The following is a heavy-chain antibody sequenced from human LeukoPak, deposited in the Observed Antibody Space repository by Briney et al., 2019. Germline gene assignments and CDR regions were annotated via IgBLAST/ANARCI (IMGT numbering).Heavy chain of an antibody. D-gene: IGHD3-10*01. CDR3: ARDNRAFGRHWYGSGSYSLLFDY. J-gene: IGHJ4*02. V-gene: IGHV1-18*01. CDR2: ISHYNGDT. Sequence: ASLKVSCTASGYTFNGYGFSWLRQAPGKGLEWMGWISHYNGDTTSAQKFQGRLTLTTDTSTGTAYMELRSLTSDDTAVYYCARDNRAFGRHWYGSGSYSLLFDYWGQGTLVTVSS. CDR1: GYTFNGYG.